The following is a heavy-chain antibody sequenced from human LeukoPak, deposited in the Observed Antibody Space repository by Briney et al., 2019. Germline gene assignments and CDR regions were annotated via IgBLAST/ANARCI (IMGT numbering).Heavy chain of an antibody. CDR1: GYTFTRYA. J-gene: IGHJ4*02. D-gene: IGHD5-12*01. CDR3: ARGSGYDFGAIDY. CDR2: SNADNGNT. V-gene: IGHV1-3*02. Sequence: ASLKVSCKASGYTFTRYAMHWVRQAPGQRLDWLGWSNADNGNTKYSQEFQGRVTITRDTSASTAYMELSSLRSEDMAVYYCARGSGYDFGAIDYWGQGTLVTVSS.